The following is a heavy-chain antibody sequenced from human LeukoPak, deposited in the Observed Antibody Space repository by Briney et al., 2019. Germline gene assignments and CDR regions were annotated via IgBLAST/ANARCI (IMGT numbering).Heavy chain of an antibody. J-gene: IGHJ3*02. CDR2: ISGIGGST. CDR3: AREVGTPQAFDI. CDR1: GFTFSSYA. D-gene: IGHD1-26*01. Sequence: GGSLRLSCAASGFTFSSYAMSWVRQAPGKGLEWVSAISGIGGSTYYADSVRGRFTHSRDNAKNSLYLQMNSLKAEDTAIYYCAREVGTPQAFDIWGHGTTVTVSS. V-gene: IGHV3-23*01.